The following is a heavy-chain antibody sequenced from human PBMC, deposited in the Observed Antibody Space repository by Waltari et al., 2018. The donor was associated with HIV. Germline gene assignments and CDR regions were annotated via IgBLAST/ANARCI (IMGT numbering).Heavy chain of an antibody. J-gene: IGHJ4*02. Sequence: EVQLVQSGAAVKKSGESLKIYCQGSGYSFTNYWIGWVRPMPGKGLEWMGIVYPADSDTRYSPSFQGQVTISADKSISTAYLQWSSLKASDSAIYYCVRQFGDQWGQGSLVTVSS. CDR3: VRQFGDQ. CDR1: GYSFTNYW. V-gene: IGHV5-51*01. D-gene: IGHD3-16*01. CDR2: VYPADSDT.